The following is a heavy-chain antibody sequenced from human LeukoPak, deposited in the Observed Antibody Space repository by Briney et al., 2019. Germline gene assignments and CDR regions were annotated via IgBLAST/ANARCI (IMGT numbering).Heavy chain of an antibody. J-gene: IGHJ5*02. Sequence: GGSLRLSCAASGFSLSNAWMSWVRHALGKGLEWVGRIKSKTDVGTTDYAAVVKVILTISEYDSKNTLYLQMNSLKTEDTAVYYCTTILTIFGVVTPYNWFDPWGQGTLVTVSS. V-gene: IGHV3-15*01. CDR2: IKSKTDVGTT. CDR3: TTILTIFGVVTPYNWFDP. CDR1: GFSLSNAW. D-gene: IGHD3-3*01.